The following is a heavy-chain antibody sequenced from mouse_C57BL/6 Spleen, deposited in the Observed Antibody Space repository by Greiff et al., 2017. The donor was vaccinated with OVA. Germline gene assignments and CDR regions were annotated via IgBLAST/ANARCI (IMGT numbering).Heavy chain of an antibody. CDR3: AIITTVVTSDY. V-gene: IGHV1-76*01. CDR1: GYTFTDYY. J-gene: IGHJ2*01. Sequence: QVQLQQSGAELVRPGASVKLSCKASGYTFTDYYINWVKQRPGQGLEWIARIYPGSGNTYYTEKFKGKATLTAEKSSSTAYMQLSSLTSEDSAVYFCAIITTVVTSDYWGQGTTLTVSS. CDR2: IYPGSGNT. D-gene: IGHD1-1*01.